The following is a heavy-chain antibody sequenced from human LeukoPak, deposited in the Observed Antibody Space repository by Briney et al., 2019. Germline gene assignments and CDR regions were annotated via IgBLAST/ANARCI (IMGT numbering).Heavy chain of an antibody. V-gene: IGHV4-34*01. Sequence: SATLSLTCAAEGRSFNGYYWCWIRQPPGKGQERIGEINHGGSTNYNPSLKSRVTISADTSKNHFSLQRSTVTAADTAVYYCARSLWVVATIFGYWGQGTLVTVSS. CDR2: INHGGST. CDR1: GRSFNGYY. CDR3: ARSLWVVATIFGY. J-gene: IGHJ4*02. D-gene: IGHD5-12*01.